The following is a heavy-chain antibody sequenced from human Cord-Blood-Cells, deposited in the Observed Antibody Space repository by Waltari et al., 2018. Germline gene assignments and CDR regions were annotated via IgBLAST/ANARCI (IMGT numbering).Heavy chain of an antibody. Sequence: EVQLVQSGAEVKKPGESLKISCQGSGYSFTSYWIGWVRQMPGKGLEWMGIIYPGDSDTRYSPSFQGQVTISADKSISTAYLQWSSLKASDTAMYYCARHLESGYCSSTSCFDYWGQGTLVTVSS. V-gene: IGHV5-51*01. CDR3: ARHLESGYCSSTSCFDY. D-gene: IGHD2-2*01. J-gene: IGHJ4*02. CDR1: GYSFTSYW. CDR2: IYPGDSDT.